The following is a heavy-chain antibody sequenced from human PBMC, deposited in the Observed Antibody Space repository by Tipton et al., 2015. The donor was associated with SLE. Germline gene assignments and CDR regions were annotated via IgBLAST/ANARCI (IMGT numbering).Heavy chain of an antibody. J-gene: IGHJ3*02. V-gene: IGHV3-33*01. CDR3: AREMGVGAAAFDI. Sequence: SLRLSCEASGFTFRNYGMHWVRQTPGKGPEWVAAIWYDGSNKFYGDSVKGRFTISRDNSKNTLYLQMNSLKAEDTAVYYCAREMGVGAAAFDIWGQGTMVTVSS. CDR2: IWYDGSNK. D-gene: IGHD1-26*01. CDR1: GFTFRNYG.